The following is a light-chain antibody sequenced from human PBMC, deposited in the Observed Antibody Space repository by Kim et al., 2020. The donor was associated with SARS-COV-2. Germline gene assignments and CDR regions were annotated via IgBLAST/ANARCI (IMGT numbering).Light chain of an antibody. V-gene: IGLV1-51*01. Sequence: GKKVTISCSGSSSNICNNYVSWYQQLPGTAPKLLIYDNNKRPSGIPDRFSGSKSGTSATLGITGLQTGDEADYHCGTWDSSLTAVVFGGGTKLTVL. CDR3: GTWDSSLTAVV. CDR2: DNN. CDR1: SSNICNNY. J-gene: IGLJ3*02.